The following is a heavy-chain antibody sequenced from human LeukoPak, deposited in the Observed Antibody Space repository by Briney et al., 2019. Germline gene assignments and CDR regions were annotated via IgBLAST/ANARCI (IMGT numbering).Heavy chain of an antibody. CDR2: IWYDGSNK. Sequence: GGSLRFSCAASGFTFNEFGVLWVRQAPGQGLEWVALIWYDGSNKYYADSVKGRFTISRDNSKNTVYLQMNSLRVEDTAIYYCARDRPTGSYYSIDYWGQGTLAAVSS. CDR3: ARDRPTGSYYSIDY. J-gene: IGHJ4*02. D-gene: IGHD1-26*01. V-gene: IGHV3-33*01. CDR1: GFTFNEFG.